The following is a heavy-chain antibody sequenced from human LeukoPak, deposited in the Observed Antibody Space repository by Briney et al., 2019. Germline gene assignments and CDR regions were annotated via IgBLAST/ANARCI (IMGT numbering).Heavy chain of an antibody. J-gene: IGHJ5*02. D-gene: IGHD6-19*01. CDR3: ARHFISGWPLHH. CDR2: ISSSSSYI. V-gene: IGHV3-21*01. CDR1: GFTFSSYS. Sequence: PGGSLRLSCAASGFTFSSYSMNWVRQAPGKGLEWVSAISSSSSYIYYADSMKGRFTISRDNAKNSLYLQLTSLRAEDTAVYYCARHFISGWPLHHWPQGTLVPVSS.